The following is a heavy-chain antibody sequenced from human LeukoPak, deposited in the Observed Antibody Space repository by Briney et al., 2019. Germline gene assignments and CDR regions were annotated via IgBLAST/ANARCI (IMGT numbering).Heavy chain of an antibody. V-gene: IGHV3-30-3*01. Sequence: PGRSLRLSCAASGFTFSDHVMHWVRQAPDKGLEWVAMISYDGNNKYYADSVEGRFTISRDNSKDTLYLQMNSLRAEDTAVYYCARDKRGRQQRNCGMDVWGQGTTVTVSS. CDR1: GFTFSDHV. CDR2: ISYDGNNK. J-gene: IGHJ6*02. D-gene: IGHD6-13*01. CDR3: ARDKRGRQQRNCGMDV.